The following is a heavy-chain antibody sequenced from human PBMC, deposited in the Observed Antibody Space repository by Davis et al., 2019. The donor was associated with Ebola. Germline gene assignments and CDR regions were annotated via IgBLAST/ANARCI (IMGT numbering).Heavy chain of an antibody. J-gene: IGHJ6*02. V-gene: IGHV1-69*13. Sequence: AASVKVSCKASGGTFSSYAISWVRQAPGQGLEWMGGIIPIFGTANYAQKFQGRVTITADESTSTAYMELSSLRSEDTAVYYCARETLIGSSTSFYYYYGMDVWGQGTTVTVSS. CDR2: IIPIFGTA. CDR3: ARETLIGSSTSFYYYYGMDV. D-gene: IGHD2-2*01. CDR1: GGTFSSYA.